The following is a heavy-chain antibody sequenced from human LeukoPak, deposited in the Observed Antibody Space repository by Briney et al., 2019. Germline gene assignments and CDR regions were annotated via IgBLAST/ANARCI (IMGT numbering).Heavy chain of an antibody. CDR3: ARERKAHYYDSSGSGGSDY. Sequence: SETLSLTCTVSGGSISSSSYYWGWIRQPPGKGLEWIGSIYYSGSTYYNPSLKSRVTISVDTSKNQFSLKLSSVTAADTAVYYCARERKAHYYDSSGSGGSDYWGQGTLVTVSS. CDR1: GGSISSSSYY. V-gene: IGHV4-39*07. CDR2: IYYSGST. J-gene: IGHJ4*02. D-gene: IGHD3-22*01.